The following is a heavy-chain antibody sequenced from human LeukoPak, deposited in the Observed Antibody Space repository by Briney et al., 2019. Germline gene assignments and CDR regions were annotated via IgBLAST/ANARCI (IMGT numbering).Heavy chain of an antibody. Sequence: ASVKVSCKASGYTFTGYYIHWVRQATGQGLEWMGWMNPNSGNTGYAQKFQGRVTMTRNTSISTAYMELSSLRSEDTAVYYCARGGDIVAPSIWGQGTMVTVSS. V-gene: IGHV1-8*02. CDR1: GYTFTGYY. CDR2: MNPNSGNT. D-gene: IGHD5-12*01. J-gene: IGHJ3*02. CDR3: ARGGDIVAPSI.